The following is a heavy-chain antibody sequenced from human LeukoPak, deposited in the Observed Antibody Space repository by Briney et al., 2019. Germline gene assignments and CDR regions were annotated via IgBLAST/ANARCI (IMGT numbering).Heavy chain of an antibody. J-gene: IGHJ6*03. CDR3: ARGVVTDDYYMDV. Sequence: SETLSLTCSVSGGSISSGRYYWTWIRQPAGKGLEWMGRLYTNDNTNYDPSLESRVSISVDTSKSQFYLQLTSVTAADTAVYFCARGVVTDDYYMDVWGKGTTVIVSS. V-gene: IGHV4-61*02. CDR1: GGSISSGRYY. D-gene: IGHD2-21*02. CDR2: LYTNDNT.